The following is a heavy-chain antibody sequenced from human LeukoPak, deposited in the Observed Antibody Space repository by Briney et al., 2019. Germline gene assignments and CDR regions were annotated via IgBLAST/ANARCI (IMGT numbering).Heavy chain of an antibody. D-gene: IGHD6-6*01. CDR2: ISAYNGNT. J-gene: IGHJ5*02. Sequence: ASVKVSCRASGYTFTSYGISWVRQAPGQGLEWMGWISAYNGNTIYAQKFQGRVTMTEDTSTDTAYMELSSLRSEDTAVYYCATDYSSSSTTPSWGQGTLVTVSS. CDR3: ATDYSSSSTTPS. V-gene: IGHV1-18*01. CDR1: GYTFTSYG.